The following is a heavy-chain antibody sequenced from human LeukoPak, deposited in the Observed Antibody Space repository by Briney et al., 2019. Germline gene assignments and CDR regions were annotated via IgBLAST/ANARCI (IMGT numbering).Heavy chain of an antibody. CDR1: GFTFSSYS. D-gene: IGHD6-13*01. CDR3: AKDRTGYSSSWYYFDY. CDR2: IWYGGSNK. V-gene: IGHV3-30*02. Sequence: GSLRLSCAASGFTFSSYSMNWVRQAPGKGLEWVAVIWYGGSNKYYADSVKGRFTISRDNSKNTLYLQMNSLRAEDTAVYYCAKDRTGYSSSWYYFDYWGQGTLVTVSS. J-gene: IGHJ4*02.